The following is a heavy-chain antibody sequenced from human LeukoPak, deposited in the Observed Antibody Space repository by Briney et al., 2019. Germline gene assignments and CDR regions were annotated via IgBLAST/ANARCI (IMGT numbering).Heavy chain of an antibody. Sequence: GGSLRLSCAVSGFTFSSYLMSWVRQAPGKRLEWVSNINQDGGKKYYADSVKGRFTISRDTSKNTRYLQMNSLRAEDTAVYYCASDHYYGSGSYDNYFYYGMDVWGQGTTVTVSS. CDR1: GFTFSSYL. CDR2: INQDGGKK. CDR3: ASDHYYGSGSYDNYFYYGMDV. D-gene: IGHD3-10*01. J-gene: IGHJ6*02. V-gene: IGHV3-7*01.